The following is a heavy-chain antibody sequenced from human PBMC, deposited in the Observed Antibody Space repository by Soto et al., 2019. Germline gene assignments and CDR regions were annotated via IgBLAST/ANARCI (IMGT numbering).Heavy chain of an antibody. J-gene: IGHJ4*02. CDR3: ARDSLPLATVTPFDY. V-gene: IGHV3-48*02. Sequence: GGSLRLSCAASGFTFSSYSMNWVRQAPGKGLEWVSYISSSSSTIYYADSVKGRFTISRDNAKNSLYLQMNSLRDEDTAVYYCARDSLPLATVTPFDYWGQGTLVTVSS. CDR1: GFTFSSYS. D-gene: IGHD4-17*01. CDR2: ISSSSSTI.